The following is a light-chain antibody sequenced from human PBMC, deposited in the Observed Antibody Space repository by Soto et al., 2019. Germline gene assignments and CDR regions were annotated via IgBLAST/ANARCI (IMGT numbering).Light chain of an antibody. CDR1: SSNIESNY. CDR2: SND. V-gene: IGLV1-47*02. Sequence: QSVLTQPASASGTPGQRVTISCSGTSSNIESNYVYWYQQLPGSAPKLLIYSNDQPPSGVPDRFSGSKSGTSASLAISGLRSEEEADYYCAAWDDSLRALVFGGGTKLTVL. CDR3: AAWDDSLRALV. J-gene: IGLJ3*02.